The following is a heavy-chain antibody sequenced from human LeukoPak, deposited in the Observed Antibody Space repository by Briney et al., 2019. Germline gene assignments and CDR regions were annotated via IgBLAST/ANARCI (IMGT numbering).Heavy chain of an antibody. D-gene: IGHD5-24*01. J-gene: IGHJ4*02. Sequence: SETLSLTCTVSGGSISSYYWSWIRQPPRKGLEWIGYIYNRGSTNYNPSLKSRVTISVDTSKNQFSLKLSSVTAADTAVYFCSREGRWLQLGFDYWGRGTLVTVSS. CDR3: SREGRWLQLGFDY. CDR1: GGSISSYY. CDR2: IYNRGST. V-gene: IGHV4-59*01.